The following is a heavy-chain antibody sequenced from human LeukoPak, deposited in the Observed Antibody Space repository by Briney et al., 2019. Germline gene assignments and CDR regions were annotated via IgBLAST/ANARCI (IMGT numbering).Heavy chain of an antibody. CDR1: GYTFTGYF. V-gene: IGHV1-2*02. CDR3: ARESGYDSSGPGYWFDP. J-gene: IGHJ5*02. D-gene: IGHD5-18*01. Sequence: ASVKVSCKASGYTFTGYFMHWVRQAPGQGLEWMGWINPNSGGTNYAQKLQGRVTMTTDTSTSTAYMELRSLRSDDTAVYYCARESGYDSSGPGYWFDPWGQGTLVTVSS. CDR2: INPNSGGT.